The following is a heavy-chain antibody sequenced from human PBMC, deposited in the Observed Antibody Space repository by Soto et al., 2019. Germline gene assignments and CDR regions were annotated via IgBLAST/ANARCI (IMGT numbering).Heavy chain of an antibody. CDR1: GFTFSSYA. Sequence: QVQLVESGGGVVQPGRSLRLSCAASGFTFSSYAMHWVRQAPGKGLEWVAVISYDGSNKYYADSVKGRFTISRDNSKNTQYPQMNSLRVEDTAVYDCREDPSWCTVMALWYLDLWGRGTLVTVSS. CDR3: REDPSWCTVMALWYLDL. V-gene: IGHV3-30-3*01. CDR2: ISYDGSNK. J-gene: IGHJ2*01. D-gene: IGHD5-18*01.